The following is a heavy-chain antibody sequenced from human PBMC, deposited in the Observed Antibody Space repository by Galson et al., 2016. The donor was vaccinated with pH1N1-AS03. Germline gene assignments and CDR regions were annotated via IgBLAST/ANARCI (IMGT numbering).Heavy chain of an antibody. Sequence: QSGAEVKKPGESLRISCKSSGYTFTSYWISWVRQMPGKGLEWMGRIDPSDSYTNYSQSFQGHVTISADKSISTAYLQWSSLKASEIAMYYCVRLEEGNSSVMDVWGQGTTCTRSS. D-gene: IGHD4-23*01. J-gene: IGHJ6*02. CDR3: VRLEEGNSSVMDV. CDR2: IDPSDSYT. V-gene: IGHV5-10-1*01. CDR1: GYTFTSYW.